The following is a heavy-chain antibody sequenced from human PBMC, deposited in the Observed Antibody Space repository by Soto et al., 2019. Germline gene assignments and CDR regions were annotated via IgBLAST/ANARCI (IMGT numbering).Heavy chain of an antibody. CDR2: ITSEGDRT. J-gene: IGHJ4*01. CDR1: GFTFSTYA. CDR3: VNGNQLLRHHFEF. V-gene: IGHV3-64D*06. D-gene: IGHD6-13*01. Sequence: GGSLRLSCFVSGFTFSTYAMHWVREAPGKGLEYGSGITSEGDRTWHADSVKDRFTISRDNSKNTLFLQMSSLRVDDTAIYFCVNGNQLLRHHFEFWGPGSLLTASS.